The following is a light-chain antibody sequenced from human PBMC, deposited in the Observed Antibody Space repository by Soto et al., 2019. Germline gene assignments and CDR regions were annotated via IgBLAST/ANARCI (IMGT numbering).Light chain of an antibody. CDR2: DAS. CDR3: HQYNRYLT. Sequence: DIQMTQSPSTLSASVGDRVTITCRASQSISSWLAWYQQKPGKAPKLLIYDASSLESGVPSRFSGSGSGTEFTLTISSLQPEDFAIYYCHQYNRYLTFGQGTKVDIK. J-gene: IGKJ1*01. CDR1: QSISSW. V-gene: IGKV1-5*01.